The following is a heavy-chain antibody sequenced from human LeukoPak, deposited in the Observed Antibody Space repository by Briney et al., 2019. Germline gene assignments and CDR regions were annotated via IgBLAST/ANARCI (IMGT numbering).Heavy chain of an antibody. CDR3: ANGLVTRRLYGMDV. D-gene: IGHD2-21*02. CDR2: ITITGDKT. V-gene: IGHV3-23*01. J-gene: IGHJ6*02. CDR1: GFTFSIYA. Sequence: GGSLRLSCAASGFTFSIYAMCWVRQAPGKGLEWVSSITITGDKTYYADSVKGRFTISRDNSKNTLYLQMNSLRAEDTAVYYCANGLVTRRLYGMDVWGQGTTVTVSS.